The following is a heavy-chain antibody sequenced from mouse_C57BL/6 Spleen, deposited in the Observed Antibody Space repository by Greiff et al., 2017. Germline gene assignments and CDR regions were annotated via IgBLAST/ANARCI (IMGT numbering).Heavy chain of an antibody. CDR1: GFSLTSYG. CDR2: IWSGGST. V-gene: IGHV2-2*01. J-gene: IGHJ4*01. CDR3: ARNGPDAMDY. Sequence: VKLMESGPGLVQPSQSLSITCTVSGFSLTSYGVHWVRQSPGKGLEWLGVIWSGGSTDYNADFISRLSIRKDNSKSQVFFKMNSLQADDTAIYYCARNGPDAMDYWGQGTSVTVSS.